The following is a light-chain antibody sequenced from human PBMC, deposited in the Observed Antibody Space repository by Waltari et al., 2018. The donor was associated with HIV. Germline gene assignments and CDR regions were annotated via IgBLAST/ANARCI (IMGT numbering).Light chain of an antibody. Sequence: QMTQSPSSLPASVGDRVTITCRASQRISSYLEWYQQRPGKAPNLLSYSASRLQVGVPARFSGSGSGTDFTLTISSLQPEDVATYYCQQGYRTPYTFGQGTKLDVK. CDR2: SAS. CDR3: QQGYRTPYT. CDR1: QRISSY. V-gene: IGKV1-39*01. J-gene: IGKJ2*01.